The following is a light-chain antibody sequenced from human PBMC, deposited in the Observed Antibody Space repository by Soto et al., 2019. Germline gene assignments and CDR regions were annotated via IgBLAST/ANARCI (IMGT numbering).Light chain of an antibody. J-gene: IGLJ3*02. CDR2: SNN. V-gene: IGLV1-44*01. CDR1: SSNIGSNT. Sequence: QSVLTQPPSASGTPGQRVTISCSGSSSNIGSNTLNWYQQLPGTAPKLLIFSNNQRPSGVPDRFSGSKSGTSASLAISGLESEDEADYYCAAWVDSLNGWVFGGGTKLTVL. CDR3: AAWVDSLNGWV.